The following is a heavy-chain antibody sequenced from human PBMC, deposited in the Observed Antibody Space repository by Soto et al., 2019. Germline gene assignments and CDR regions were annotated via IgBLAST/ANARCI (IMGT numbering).Heavy chain of an antibody. J-gene: IGHJ6*02. D-gene: IGHD3-22*01. CDR1: GYTFTSYW. CDR2: IYPGDSET. Sequence: GESLKISCKGYGYTFTSYWVAWVRQMPGKGLEWMGSIYPGDSETRYSPSFQGQITISVDQSFNTAYLQWSSLQASDTAMYYCARRHPDNGYWNTIFGLDVWGQGTTVTVS. CDR3: ARRHPDNGYWNTIFGLDV. V-gene: IGHV5-51*01.